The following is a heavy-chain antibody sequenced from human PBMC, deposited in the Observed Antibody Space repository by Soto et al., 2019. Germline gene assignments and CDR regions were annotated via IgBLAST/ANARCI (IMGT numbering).Heavy chain of an antibody. Sequence: PGGSLRLSCAASGFTFTTYGMTWVRQAPGKGLEWVSGISNNAGSTYYADSVKGRFTISRDNSKNTLILEMNSLRAEDTAVYFCANPISGYLYYGMDVWGQGTTVTVSS. CDR3: ANPISGYLYYGMDV. V-gene: IGHV3-23*01. CDR1: GFTFTTYG. D-gene: IGHD3-22*01. CDR2: ISNNAGST. J-gene: IGHJ6*02.